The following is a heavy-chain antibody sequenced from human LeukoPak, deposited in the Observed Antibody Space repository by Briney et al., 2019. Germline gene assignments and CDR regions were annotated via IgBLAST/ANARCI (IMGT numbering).Heavy chain of an antibody. V-gene: IGHV3-74*01. D-gene: IGHD4-17*01. CDR1: GFTFSNYW. J-gene: IGHJ4*02. CDR2: IAGDGSSI. Sequence: GGSLRLSCAASGFTFSNYWIYWVRQAPGKGLVWVSRIAGDGSSIGYADSVKGRFTISRDDAKNTPYLQMNSLRVEDTAVYYCATGGDYGRYWGQGTLVTVSS. CDR3: ATGGDYGRY.